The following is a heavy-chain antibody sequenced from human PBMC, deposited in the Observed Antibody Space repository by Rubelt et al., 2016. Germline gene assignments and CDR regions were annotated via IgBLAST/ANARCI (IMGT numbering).Heavy chain of an antibody. V-gene: IGHV3-74*01. Sequence: GKGLVWVSRIKGDGSWTSYADSVKGRFTISRDNAKNTLYLQMSSLRAEDTAVYYCARYCSGGGCYRVSGDPWGQGTLVTVSS. CDR3: ARYCSGGGCYRVSGDP. CDR2: IKGDGSWT. D-gene: IGHD2-15*01. J-gene: IGHJ5*02.